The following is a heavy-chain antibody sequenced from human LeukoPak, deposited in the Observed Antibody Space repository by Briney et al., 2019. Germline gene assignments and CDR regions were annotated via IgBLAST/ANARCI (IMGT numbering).Heavy chain of an antibody. V-gene: IGHV3-23*01. J-gene: IGHJ4*02. D-gene: IGHD2-2*01. Sequence: GGSLRLSCGASGFTYSSYAMSWVRQAPGKGLEWVSAISGSGGSTYYADSVKGRFTISRDNSKNTLYLQMNSLRAEDTAVYYCAKLKVGGYCGSTSCLYFHYWGQGTLVTVSS. CDR2: ISGSGGST. CDR1: GFTYSSYA. CDR3: AKLKVGGYCGSTSCLYFHY.